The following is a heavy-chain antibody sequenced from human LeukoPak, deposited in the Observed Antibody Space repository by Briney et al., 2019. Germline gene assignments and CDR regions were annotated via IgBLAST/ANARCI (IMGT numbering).Heavy chain of an antibody. V-gene: IGHV1-69*02. Sequence: ASVKVSCKASGGTFSSYTISWVRQAPGQGLEWMGRIIPILGIANYAQKFQGRVTITADKSTSTAYMELSSLRSEDTAVYYCARRAYYYDSSGYHHNWFDPWGQGTLVTVSS. J-gene: IGHJ5*02. CDR3: ARRAYYYDSSGYHHNWFDP. CDR2: IIPILGIA. D-gene: IGHD3-22*01. CDR1: GGTFSSYT.